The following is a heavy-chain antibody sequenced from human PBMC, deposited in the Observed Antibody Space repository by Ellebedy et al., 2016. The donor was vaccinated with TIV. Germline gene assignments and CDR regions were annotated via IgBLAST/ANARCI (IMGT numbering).Heavy chain of an antibody. Sequence: ASVKVSCXASGYIFISYNLNWVRQATGQGLEWMGWMNLNSGKTGYAQKFQGRVTMTRDTSTNTAYMELSSLRSEDTAVYYCARWDSGFLSGVYYNYGMDVWGQGTTVTVSS. CDR1: GYIFISYN. J-gene: IGHJ6*02. V-gene: IGHV1-8*01. CDR2: MNLNSGKT. D-gene: IGHD5-12*01. CDR3: ARWDSGFLSGVYYNYGMDV.